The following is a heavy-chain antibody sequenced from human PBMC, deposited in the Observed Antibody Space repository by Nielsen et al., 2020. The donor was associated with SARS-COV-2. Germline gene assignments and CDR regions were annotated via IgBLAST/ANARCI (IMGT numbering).Heavy chain of an antibody. D-gene: IGHD2-2*02. Sequence: GESLKISCAASGFTFSSYAMHWVRQAPGKGLEWVAVISYDGSNKYYADSVKGRFTISRDNSKNTLYLQMNSLRAEDTAVYYCARDLYKANDYWGQGTLVTVSS. CDR3: ARDLYKANDY. CDR1: GFTFSSYA. J-gene: IGHJ4*02. V-gene: IGHV3-30-3*01. CDR2: ISYDGSNK.